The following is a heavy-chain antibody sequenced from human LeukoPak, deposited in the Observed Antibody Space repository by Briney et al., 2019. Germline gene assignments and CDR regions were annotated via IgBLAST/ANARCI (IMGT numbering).Heavy chain of an antibody. CDR3: ASAHLGKVDGSGKNYYYYMDV. V-gene: IGHV4-34*01. Sequence: SETLSLTCAVYGGSFSGYYWSWIRQPPGKGLEWIGEINHSGSTNYNPSLKSRVTISVDTSKNQFSLQLNSVTPEDTAVYYCASAHLGKVDGSGKNYYYYMDVWGKGTTVTVSS. J-gene: IGHJ6*03. CDR2: INHSGST. CDR1: GGSFSGYY. D-gene: IGHD3-10*01.